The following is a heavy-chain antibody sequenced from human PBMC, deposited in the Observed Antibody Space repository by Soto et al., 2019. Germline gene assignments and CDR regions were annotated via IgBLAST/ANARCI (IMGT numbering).Heavy chain of an antibody. Sequence: EVQLLESGGGLVQPGGSLRLSCAASGFSFSTHAMSWVRQAPGKGLVWVSGISGSGDFIYFADSVKGRFTISRDNSKNTLYLQMNSLRAEDTAVYYCAKGNGAGAGTAHFFDYWGQGTLVTVSS. V-gene: IGHV3-23*01. CDR1: GFSFSTHA. CDR3: AKGNGAGAGTAHFFDY. D-gene: IGHD6-13*01. CDR2: ISGSGDFI. J-gene: IGHJ4*02.